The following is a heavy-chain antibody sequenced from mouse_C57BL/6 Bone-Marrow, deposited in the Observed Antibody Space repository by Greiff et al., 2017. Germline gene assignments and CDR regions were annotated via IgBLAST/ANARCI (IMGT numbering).Heavy chain of an antibody. CDR3: AREIPDYGSSFYYAMDY. V-gene: IGHV5-4*01. Sequence: EVKLMESGGGLVKPGGSLKLSCAASGFTFSSYAMSWVRQTPEKRLELVATISDGGSYTYYPDNVKGRFTISRDNAKNNLYLQMSHLKSEDTAMYYCAREIPDYGSSFYYAMDYWGQGTSVTVSS. J-gene: IGHJ4*01. CDR1: GFTFSSYA. D-gene: IGHD1-1*01. CDR2: ISDGGSYT.